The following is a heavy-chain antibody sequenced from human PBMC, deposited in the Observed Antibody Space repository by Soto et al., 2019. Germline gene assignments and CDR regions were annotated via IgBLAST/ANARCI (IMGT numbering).Heavy chain of an antibody. CDR2: ISAHNGNT. J-gene: IGHJ4*02. Sequence: QVHLVQSGAEVKKPGASVKVSCKGSGYAFSTDGITRVRQAPGQGLEWMGWISAHNGNTNYAQKLQGRVTVTRDTSTSTAYMELRSLRSDDPAVYYCARGRYWDYWGQGALVTVSS. D-gene: IGHD2-8*02. CDR1: GYAFSTDG. V-gene: IGHV1-18*01. CDR3: ARGRYWDY.